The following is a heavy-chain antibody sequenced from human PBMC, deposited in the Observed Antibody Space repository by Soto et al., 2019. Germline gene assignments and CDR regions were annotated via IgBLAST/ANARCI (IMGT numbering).Heavy chain of an antibody. V-gene: IGHV4-59*08. CDR1: GGSISSYY. CDR2: IYYSGST. D-gene: IGHD6-19*01. Sequence: TSETLSLTCTVSGGSISSYYWSWIRQPPGKGLEWIGYIYYSGSTNYNPSLKSRVTISVDTSKNQFSLKLSSVTAADTAVYYCARHRSGRYRRERKYYFDYWGQGTLVTVS. CDR3: ARHRSGRYRRERKYYFDY. J-gene: IGHJ4*02.